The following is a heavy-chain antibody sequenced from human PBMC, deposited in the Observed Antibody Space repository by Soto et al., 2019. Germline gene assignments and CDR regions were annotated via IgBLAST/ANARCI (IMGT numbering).Heavy chain of an antibody. J-gene: IGHJ6*03. CDR3: AKEDSGFSGYMDV. CDR1: GFNFNDHG. Sequence: EVQLVESGGGLVQPGRSLRLSCIASGFNFNDHGMHWVRQAPGKGLEWVSGITWHSDGMGYADSVKGRFTISRDKAKNSLYLQINSLRVEDTALYYCAKEDSGFSGYMDVWGKGTTVTVSS. CDR2: ITWHSDGM. D-gene: IGHD3-10*01. V-gene: IGHV3-9*01.